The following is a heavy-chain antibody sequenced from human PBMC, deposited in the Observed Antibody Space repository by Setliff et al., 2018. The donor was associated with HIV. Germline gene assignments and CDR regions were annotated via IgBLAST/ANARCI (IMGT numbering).Heavy chain of an antibody. V-gene: IGHV1-69*13. CDR1: GGTFSSDG. D-gene: IGHD1-26*01. CDR2: VIPLFGTE. CDR3: ATDSSGLKYFDS. J-gene: IGHJ4*02. Sequence: SVKVSCKSSGGTFSSDGVTWVRQAPGQGLEWMGGVIPLFGTEKVAQKFQGRVTITADGSTSTAYMELSSLRFEDTAVYFCATDSSGLKYFDSWSQGTLVTVSS.